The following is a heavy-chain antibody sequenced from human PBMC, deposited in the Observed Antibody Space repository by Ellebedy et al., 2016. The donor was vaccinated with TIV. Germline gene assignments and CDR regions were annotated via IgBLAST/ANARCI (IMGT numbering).Heavy chain of an antibody. J-gene: IGHJ6*02. Sequence: SETLSLTXTVSGGSISSYYWSWIRQPAGKGLEWIGRIYTSGSTNYNPSLKSRVTMSVDTSKNQFSLKLSSVTAADTAVYYCASCSSTSCYDGYYYGMDVWGQGTTVTVSS. CDR1: GGSISSYY. V-gene: IGHV4-4*07. CDR3: ASCSSTSCYDGYYYGMDV. D-gene: IGHD2-2*01. CDR2: IYTSGST.